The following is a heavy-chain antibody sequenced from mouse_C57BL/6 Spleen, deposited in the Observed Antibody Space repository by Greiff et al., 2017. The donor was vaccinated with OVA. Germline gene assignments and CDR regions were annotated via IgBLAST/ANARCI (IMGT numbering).Heavy chain of an antibody. V-gene: IGHV5-6*01. J-gene: IGHJ3*01. CDR3: ARHEDGYSGFAY. Sequence: EVKLVESGGDLVKPGGSLTLSCAASGFTFSSYGMSWVRQTPDKRLEWVATISSGGSYTYYPDSVKGRFTIYRDNAKKTLYLQMSSLKSEDTAMYCCARHEDGYSGFAYWGQGTLVTVSA. CDR1: GFTFSSYG. D-gene: IGHD2-3*01. CDR2: ISSGGSYT.